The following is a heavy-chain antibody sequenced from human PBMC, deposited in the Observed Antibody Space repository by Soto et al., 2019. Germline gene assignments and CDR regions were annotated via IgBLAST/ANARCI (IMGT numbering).Heavy chain of an antibody. Sequence: QVQLVHSGAEVKKPGASVKVSCKASGYTFTSYAMHWVRQAPGQRLEWMGWINAGNGNTKYSQKFQGRVTITRDTSASTAYMELSSLRSEDTAVYYCARVRDAYSSSWYYSEGYGNYFDYWGQGTLVTVSS. CDR2: INAGNGNT. J-gene: IGHJ4*02. CDR3: ARVRDAYSSSWYYSEGYGNYFDY. CDR1: GYTFTSYA. V-gene: IGHV1-3*01. D-gene: IGHD6-13*01.